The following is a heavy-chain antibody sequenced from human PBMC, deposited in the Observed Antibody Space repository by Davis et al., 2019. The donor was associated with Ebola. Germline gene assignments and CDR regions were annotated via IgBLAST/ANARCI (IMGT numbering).Heavy chain of an antibody. CDR3: ARAPLPDYSSLYYYYYMDV. CDR1: GGSISSYY. V-gene: IGHV4-59*01. CDR2: IYYSGST. D-gene: IGHD4-11*01. Sequence: SETLSLTCTVSGGSISSYYWSWIRQPPGKGLEWIGYIYYSGSTNYNPSLTSRVTISVDTSKNQFSLKLRSVTAADTAVYYCARAPLPDYSSLYYYYYMDVWGKGTTVTVSS. J-gene: IGHJ6*03.